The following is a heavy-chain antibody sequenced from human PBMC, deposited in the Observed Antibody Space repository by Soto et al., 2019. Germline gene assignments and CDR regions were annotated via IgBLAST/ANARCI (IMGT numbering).Heavy chain of an antibody. CDR1: GFTFSSYG. Sequence: GGSLRLSCAASGFTFSSYGMHWVRQAPGKGLEWVAVISYDGSNKYYADSVKGRFTISRDNSKNMLYLQMNSLRAEDTAVYYCANDEPLFAYWGQGTLVTVSS. J-gene: IGHJ4*02. CDR3: ANDEPLFAY. V-gene: IGHV3-30*18. CDR2: ISYDGSNK.